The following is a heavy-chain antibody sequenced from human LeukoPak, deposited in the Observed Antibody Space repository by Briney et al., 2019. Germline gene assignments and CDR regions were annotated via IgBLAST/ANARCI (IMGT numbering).Heavy chain of an antibody. CDR3: ARGRITIFGVVDDAFDI. CDR2: ISSSGSTI. Sequence: PGGSLRLSCAASGFTFSSYAMSWVRQAPGKGLEWVSYISSSGSTIYYADSVKGRFTISRDNAKNSLYLQMNSLRAEDTAVYYCARGRITIFGVVDDAFDIWGQGTMVTVSS. CDR1: GFTFSSYA. D-gene: IGHD3-3*01. J-gene: IGHJ3*02. V-gene: IGHV3-48*04.